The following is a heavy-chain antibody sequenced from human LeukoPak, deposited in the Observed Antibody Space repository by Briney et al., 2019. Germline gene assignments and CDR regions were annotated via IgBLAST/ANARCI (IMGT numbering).Heavy chain of an antibody. CDR2: INPNSGGT. D-gene: IGHD3-10*01. Sequence: VASVKVSCKASGYTFTDYYMHWVRQAPGQGLEWMGWINPNSGGTNYAQKFQGRVTMTRDTSISTAYMELSRLRSDDTAVYYCARLVTENYYGSGVDFDYWGQGTLVTVSS. J-gene: IGHJ4*02. V-gene: IGHV1-2*02. CDR1: GYTFTDYY. CDR3: ARLVTENYYGSGVDFDY.